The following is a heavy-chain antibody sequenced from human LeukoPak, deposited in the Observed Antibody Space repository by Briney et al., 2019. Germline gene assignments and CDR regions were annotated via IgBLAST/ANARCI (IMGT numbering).Heavy chain of an antibody. Sequence: GGSLRLSCAASGFTFSSYGMHWVRQAPGKGLEWVAVIWYDGSNKYYADSVKGRFTISRDNSKNTLYLQMNSLRAEDTAVYYCARDQVAVAGTAYFHHWGQGTLVTVSS. CDR1: GFTFSSYG. D-gene: IGHD6-19*01. J-gene: IGHJ1*01. CDR2: IWYDGSNK. CDR3: ARDQVAVAGTAYFHH. V-gene: IGHV3-33*01.